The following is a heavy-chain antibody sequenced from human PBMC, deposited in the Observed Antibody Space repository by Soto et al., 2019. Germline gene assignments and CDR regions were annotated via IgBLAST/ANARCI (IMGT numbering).Heavy chain of an antibody. CDR3: AKDPPGGWMV. V-gene: IGHV3-23*01. CDR2: INGNGGYT. D-gene: IGHD6-19*01. CDR1: GITFSTFSSYA. Sequence: EVQLLESGGGLVQPGGSLRLSCAASGITFSTFSSYAMSWVRHAPGKGLEWVSGINGNGGYTYHVDSVKGRFTISRDNSKNTVYLQMNSLRAEDTAVYYCAKDPPGGWMVWGQGTLVTVSS. J-gene: IGHJ4*02.